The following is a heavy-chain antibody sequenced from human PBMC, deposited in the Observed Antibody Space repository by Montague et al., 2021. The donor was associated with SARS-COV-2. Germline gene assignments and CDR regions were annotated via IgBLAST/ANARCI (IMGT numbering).Heavy chain of an antibody. CDR3: ARRSYDILTGYSIPNWFDP. D-gene: IGHD3-9*01. V-gene: IGHV4-39*01. CDR1: GGSISSSSYY. Sequence: SETLSLTCAVSGGSISSSSYYWGWIRQPPGKGLEWIGSIYYSGSTYYNPYLKSRVTISGETSKNQFSLQLSSVTAADTSVYYCARRSYDILTGYSIPNWFDPWGQGTLVTVSS. CDR2: IYYSGST. J-gene: IGHJ5*02.